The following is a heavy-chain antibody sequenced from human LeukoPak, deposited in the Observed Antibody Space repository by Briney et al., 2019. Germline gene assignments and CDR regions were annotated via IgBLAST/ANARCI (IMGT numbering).Heavy chain of an antibody. CDR3: ARGGHCSTTSCSNYDGMDV. CDR2: TWYDGSNK. CDR1: GFTFSSYG. Sequence: GGSLRLSCAASGFTFSSYGMHWVRQAPGKGLEWVAATWYDGSNKYYADSVKGRFTISRDNSKNTLFLQMNSLRAEDTAVYFCARGGHCSTTSCSNYDGMDVWGQGTTLTVSS. D-gene: IGHD2-2*01. V-gene: IGHV3-33*01. J-gene: IGHJ6*02.